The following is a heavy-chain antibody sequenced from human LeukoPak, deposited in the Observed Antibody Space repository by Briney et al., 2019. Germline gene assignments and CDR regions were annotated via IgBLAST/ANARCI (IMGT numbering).Heavy chain of an antibody. CDR3: ALSIAAAGTPWYYYYYGMDV. CDR2: IYYSGST. Sequence: SETLSLTCTVSGGSISSGGYYWSWIRQHPGKSLEWIGYIYYSGSTYYNPSLKSRVTISVDTSKNQFSLKLSSVTAADTAVYYCALSIAAAGTPWYYYYYGMDVWGQGTTVTVSS. CDR1: GGSISSGGYY. D-gene: IGHD6-13*01. J-gene: IGHJ6*02. V-gene: IGHV4-31*03.